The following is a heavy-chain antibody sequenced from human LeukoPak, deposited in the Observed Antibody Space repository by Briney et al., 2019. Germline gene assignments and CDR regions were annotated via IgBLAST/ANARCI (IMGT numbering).Heavy chain of an antibody. Sequence: GGSLRLSCAASGFTVSSNYMSWVRQAPGKGLEWVSVIYSGGSTYYADSVKGRFTISRDNSKNTLYLQMNSLRAEDTAVYYCARERFVYDFWSGYYETPADYYYYGIDVWGQGTTVTVSS. V-gene: IGHV3-53*01. J-gene: IGHJ6*02. CDR2: IYSGGST. CDR3: ARERFVYDFWSGYYETPADYYYYGIDV. D-gene: IGHD3-3*01. CDR1: GFTVSSNY.